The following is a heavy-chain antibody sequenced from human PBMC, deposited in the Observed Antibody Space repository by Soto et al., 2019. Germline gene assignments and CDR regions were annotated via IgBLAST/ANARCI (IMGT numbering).Heavy chain of an antibody. CDR1: GGSISSGGYY. J-gene: IGHJ4*02. CDR2: IYYSGST. Sequence: SETLSLTCTVSGGSISSGGYYWSWIRQHPGKGLEWIGYIYYSGSTYYNPSLKSRVTISVDASKNQFSLKLSSVTAADTAVYYCARGSLENFDYWGQGTLVTVSS. CDR3: ARGSLENFDY. D-gene: IGHD1-26*01. V-gene: IGHV4-31*03.